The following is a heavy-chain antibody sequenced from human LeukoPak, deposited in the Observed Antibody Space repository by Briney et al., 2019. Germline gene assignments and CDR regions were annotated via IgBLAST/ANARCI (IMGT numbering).Heavy chain of an antibody. CDR2: MNPNSGNT. CDR1: GYTFTSYD. Sequence: GASVKVSCTASGYTFTSYDINWVRQATGQGLEWMGWMNPNSGNTGYAQKFQGRVTMTRNTSISTAYMELSSLRSEDTAVYYCARAAGYSYGDIDYWGQGTLVTVSS. J-gene: IGHJ4*02. D-gene: IGHD5-18*01. CDR3: ARAAGYSYGDIDY. V-gene: IGHV1-8*01.